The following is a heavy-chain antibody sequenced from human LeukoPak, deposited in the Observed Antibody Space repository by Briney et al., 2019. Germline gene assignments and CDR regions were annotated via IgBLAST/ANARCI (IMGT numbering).Heavy chain of an antibody. Sequence: ASVKVSCKASGFTFTSSAVQWVRQARGQRLEWIGWIVVGSGNTNYAQKFQERVTITRDMSTSTAYMELSSLRSEDTAVYYCAAAHYGGNSGPPFFGYWGQGTLVTVSS. J-gene: IGHJ4*02. V-gene: IGHV1-58*01. CDR2: IVVGSGNT. CDR1: GFTFTSSA. D-gene: IGHD4-23*01. CDR3: AAAHYGGNSGPPFFGY.